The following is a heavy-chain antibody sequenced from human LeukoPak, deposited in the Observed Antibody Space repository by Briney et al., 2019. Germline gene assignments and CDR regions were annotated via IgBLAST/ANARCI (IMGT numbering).Heavy chain of an antibody. CDR1: GFTFSSYA. Sequence: GGSLRLSCAASGFTFSSYAMSWVRQAPGKGLEWVAVISYDGSNKYYADSVKGRFTISRDNSKNTLYLQMNSLRAEDTAVYYCARGPPFTMVRGVIDYWGQGTLVTVSS. J-gene: IGHJ4*02. CDR3: ARGPPFTMVRGVIDY. V-gene: IGHV3-30-3*01. CDR2: ISYDGSNK. D-gene: IGHD3-10*01.